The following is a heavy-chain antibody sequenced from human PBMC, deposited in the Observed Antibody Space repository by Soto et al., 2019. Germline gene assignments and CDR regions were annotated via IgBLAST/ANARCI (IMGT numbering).Heavy chain of an antibody. CDR2: INHSGST. J-gene: IGHJ4*02. CDR3: ARAPMGAVAGYFDY. D-gene: IGHD6-19*01. Sequence: SETLSLTCAVYGGSFSGYYWSWIRQPPGKGLEWIGEINHSGSTNYNPSLKSRVTISVDTSKNKFSLKLSSVTAADTAVYYCARAPMGAVAGYFDYCGQGTLVSVSS. CDR1: GGSFSGYY. V-gene: IGHV4-34*01.